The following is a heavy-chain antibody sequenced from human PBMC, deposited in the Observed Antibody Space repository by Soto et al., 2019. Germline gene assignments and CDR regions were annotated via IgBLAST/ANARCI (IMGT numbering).Heavy chain of an antibody. D-gene: IGHD3-3*01. Sequence: QVQLVESGGGVVQPGRSLRLSCAASGFTFSSYGMHWVRQAPGKGLEWVAVISYDGSNKYYADSVKGRFTISRDNSKNTLYVQMKSLRAEDTAVYYCAKDMDYDFWSGYTGIDYWGQGTLVTVSS. V-gene: IGHV3-30*18. J-gene: IGHJ4*02. CDR3: AKDMDYDFWSGYTGIDY. CDR2: ISYDGSNK. CDR1: GFTFSSYG.